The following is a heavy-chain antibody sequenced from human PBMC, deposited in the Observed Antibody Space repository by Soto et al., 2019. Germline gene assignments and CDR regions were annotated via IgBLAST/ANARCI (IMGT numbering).Heavy chain of an antibody. CDR3: ARHNYDSSGTAVDV. V-gene: IGHV4-31*03. J-gene: IGHJ6*02. D-gene: IGHD3-22*01. CDR2: IYYSGST. CDR1: GGSISSGGYY. Sequence: QVQLQESGPGLVKPSQTLSLTCTVSGGSISSGGYYWSWIRQHPGKGLEWIGYIYYSGSTYYNPSLKSRVTISVDTSKNQFSTKLSSVTAADTVVYYCARHNYDSSGTAVDVWGQGTTVTVSS.